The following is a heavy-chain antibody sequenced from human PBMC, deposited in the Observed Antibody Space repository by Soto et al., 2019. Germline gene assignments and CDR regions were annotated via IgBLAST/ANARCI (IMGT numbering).Heavy chain of an antibody. D-gene: IGHD3-10*01. CDR2: IYYRGET. V-gene: IGHV4-59*01. CDR1: GDSISRYY. CDR3: ARDQGGEFLKGSGMDV. Sequence: QVQLQESGPGLVKPSETLSLTCTVSGDSISRYYWSWIRLSPGKGLEWIGYIYYRGETNDNPSVMSRVTISVDRPKNQFSLKLSSVTAADTAVYYCARDQGGEFLKGSGMDVWGQGTTVTVSS. J-gene: IGHJ6*02.